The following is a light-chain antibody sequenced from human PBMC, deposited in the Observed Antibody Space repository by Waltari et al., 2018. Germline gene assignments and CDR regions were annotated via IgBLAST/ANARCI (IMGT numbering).Light chain of an antibody. Sequence: DIVMTQSSDSLAVSLGERATINCKSSQSVLYSSNTKNYLAWYQQKPGQPPKLHIYWASTRESGVPDRFSGSGSGTDFTLTISSLQAEDVAVYYCQQYYSTPRTFGRGTKVEIK. CDR2: WAS. V-gene: IGKV4-1*01. CDR3: QQYYSTPRT. CDR1: QSVLYSSNTKNY. J-gene: IGKJ1*01.